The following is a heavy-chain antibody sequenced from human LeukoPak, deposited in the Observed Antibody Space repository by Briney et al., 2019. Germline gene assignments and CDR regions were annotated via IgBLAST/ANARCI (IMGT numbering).Heavy chain of an antibody. D-gene: IGHD3-3*01. CDR2: INHSGST. Sequence: KPSETLTLTCAVYGGSFSGYYWSWIRQPPGKGLEWIGEINHSGSTNYNPSLKSRVTISVDTSKNQFSLKLSSVTAADTAVYYCAREASNPLFVSWGQGTLVTVSS. J-gene: IGHJ5*02. CDR1: GGSFSGYY. V-gene: IGHV4-34*01. CDR3: AREASNPLFVS.